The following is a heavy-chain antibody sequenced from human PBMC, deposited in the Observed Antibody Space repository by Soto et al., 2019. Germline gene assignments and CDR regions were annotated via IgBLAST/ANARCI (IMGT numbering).Heavy chain of an antibody. V-gene: IGHV3-23*01. CDR1: GFTFSSYA. D-gene: IGHD2-2*01. CDR3: AKYATRSQPDY. Sequence: EVQLLESGGGLVQPGGSLRLSCAASGFTFSSYAMSWVRQAPGKGLEWVSSISGSGDTTYYADSVKGRFTISRDNSKNTLFLQMNSRRAEDTAIYYCAKYATRSQPDYWGQGTLVTVSS. J-gene: IGHJ4*02. CDR2: ISGSGDTT.